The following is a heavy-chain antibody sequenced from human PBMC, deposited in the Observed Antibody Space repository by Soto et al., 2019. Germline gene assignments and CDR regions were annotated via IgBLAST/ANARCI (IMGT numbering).Heavy chain of an antibody. CDR1: GGSISSGDYY. CDR2: IYYSGST. CDR3: ATQYSGYDYSDY. Sequence: SETLSLTCTVSGGSISSGDYYWSWIRQPPGKGLEWIGYIYYSGSTYYNPSLKSRVTISVDTSKNQFSLKLSSVTAADTAVYYCATQYSGYDYSDYWGQGTLVTVSS. J-gene: IGHJ4*02. D-gene: IGHD5-12*01. V-gene: IGHV4-30-4*01.